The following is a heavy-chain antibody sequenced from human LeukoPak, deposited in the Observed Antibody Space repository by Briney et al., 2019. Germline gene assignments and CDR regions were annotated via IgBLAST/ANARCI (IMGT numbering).Heavy chain of an antibody. CDR1: GGTYSSYA. J-gene: IGHJ4*02. CDR3: VRSTRNYDIVTSYYRGGYFDY. V-gene: IGHV1-69*05. Sequence: SVNVSCKASGGTYSSYAISWVRQAPGHGLEWMGGIIPIFGTANYAQKFQPRVTNTTDESTSTAYMELSSLRSEDTAVYYCVRSTRNYDIVTSYYRGGYFDYWGQGTLVTVSS. CDR2: IIPIFGTA. D-gene: IGHD3-9*01.